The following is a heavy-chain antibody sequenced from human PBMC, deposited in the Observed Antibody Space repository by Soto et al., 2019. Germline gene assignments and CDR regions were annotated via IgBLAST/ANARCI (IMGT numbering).Heavy chain of an antibody. V-gene: IGHV1-69*12. CDR2: IIPMFGTA. D-gene: IGHD5-12*01. J-gene: IGHJ4*02. CDR1: GGTFSTYA. Sequence: QVQLVQSGAEVKKPESSVKVSCKAPGGTFSTYAISWVRQAPGQGLEWMGGIIPMFGTANYAQRFQDRITITADESTNTVYMDLSSRRSEDTAVDFCASGIHPWLRRINNGYSGWGQGTLVTVSS. CDR3: ASGIHPWLRRINNGYSG.